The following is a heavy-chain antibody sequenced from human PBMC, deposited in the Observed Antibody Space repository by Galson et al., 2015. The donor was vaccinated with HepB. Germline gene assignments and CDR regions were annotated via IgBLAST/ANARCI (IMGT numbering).Heavy chain of an antibody. D-gene: IGHD2-2*02. CDR2: IHFSGNT. CDR1: SASINSDH. CDR3: ARGQYLHDS. Sequence: SETLSLTCTVSSASINSDHWSWIRQPPGRGLEWIGYIHFSGNTNYNPSLKSRVTMSLDTSKNQFSLKLSSVTAADTAMYYCARGQYLHDSWGQGTLVTVSS. J-gene: IGHJ4*02. V-gene: IGHV4-59*01.